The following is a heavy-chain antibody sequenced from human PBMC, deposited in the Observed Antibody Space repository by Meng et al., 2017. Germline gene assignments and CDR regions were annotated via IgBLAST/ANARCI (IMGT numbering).Heavy chain of an antibody. V-gene: IGHV5-51*01. Sequence: GESLKISCKGSGYSFTSYWIGWVRQMPGKGLEWMGIIYPGDSDTRYSPSFQGQVTISADKSISTAYLQWSSLKASDTVMYYCARLGGSYSDYYYYGMDVWGQGTTVTVSS. CDR1: GYSFTSYW. CDR3: ARLGGSYSDYYYYGMDV. J-gene: IGHJ6*02. CDR2: IYPGDSDT. D-gene: IGHD1-26*01.